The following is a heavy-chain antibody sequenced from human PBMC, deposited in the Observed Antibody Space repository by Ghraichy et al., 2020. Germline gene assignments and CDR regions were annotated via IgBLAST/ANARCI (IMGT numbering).Heavy chain of an antibody. V-gene: IGHV4-34*01. J-gene: IGHJ4*02. CDR2: INHSGST. Sequence: SETLSLTCAVYGGSFSGYYWSWIRQPPGKGLEWIGEINHSGSTNYNPSLKSRVTISVDTSKNQFSLKLSSVTAADTAVYYCAREEGSAVVTTFDYWGQGTLVTVSS. CDR1: GGSFSGYY. D-gene: IGHD4-23*01. CDR3: AREEGSAVVTTFDY.